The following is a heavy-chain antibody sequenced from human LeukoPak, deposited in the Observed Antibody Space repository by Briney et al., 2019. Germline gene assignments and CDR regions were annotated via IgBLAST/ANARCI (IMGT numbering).Heavy chain of an antibody. Sequence: SETLSLTCTVSGGSISSYYWSWIRQPPGKGLERIGYIYYSGSTNYNPSLKSRVTISVDTSKNQFSLKLSSVTAADTAVYFCARHQGHDFYDSSGYYSFDYWGQGTLVTVSS. D-gene: IGHD3-22*01. V-gene: IGHV4-59*08. J-gene: IGHJ4*02. CDR2: IYYSGST. CDR3: ARHQGHDFYDSSGYYSFDY. CDR1: GGSISSYY.